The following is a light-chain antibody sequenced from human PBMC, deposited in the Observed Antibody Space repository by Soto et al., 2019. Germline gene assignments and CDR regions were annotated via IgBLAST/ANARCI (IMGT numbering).Light chain of an antibody. V-gene: IGLV1-40*01. J-gene: IGLJ1*01. CDR1: SSNIGAGYD. CDR3: HSYDSGLCGSSV. CDR2: GNS. Sequence: QSVLTQPPSLSGAPGQRVTISCTGSSSNIGAGYDVHWYQELPGTAPNPLIYGNSNRPSGVPDRFSGSKSGTSASLPVTGLQAEYGADYYCHSYDSGLCGSSVFGPGTQDTVL.